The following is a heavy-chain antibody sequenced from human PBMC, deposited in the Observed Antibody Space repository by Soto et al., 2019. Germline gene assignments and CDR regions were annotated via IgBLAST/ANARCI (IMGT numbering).Heavy chain of an antibody. V-gene: IGHV4-30-2*06. CDR3: ARFTIPGGFDP. Sequence: PSETLSLTCVVSGGSIVSGGYSWTWIRQSPGKGLEWIGYIYHGGSTYYNPSLKSRVTISVDRSKNQFSLKLSSVTAADTAFYYCARFTIPGGFDPWGQGTLVTVSS. J-gene: IGHJ5*02. CDR1: GGSIVSGGYS. CDR2: IYHGGST. D-gene: IGHD2-21*01.